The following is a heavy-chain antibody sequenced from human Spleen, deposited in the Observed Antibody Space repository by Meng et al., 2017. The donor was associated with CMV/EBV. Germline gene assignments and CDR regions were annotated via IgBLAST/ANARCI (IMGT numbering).Heavy chain of an antibody. Sequence: GESLKISCAASGFTFSDHYMDWVRQAPGKGLEWVGRTRNKANSYTTEYAASVKGRFTISRDDSKNSLYQQMNSLKTEDTAVYYCARECRKRSTSCYYYGMDVWGQGTTVTVSS. D-gene: IGHD2-2*01. J-gene: IGHJ6*02. CDR2: TRNKANSYTT. V-gene: IGHV3-72*01. CDR3: ARECRKRSTSCYYYGMDV. CDR1: GFTFSDHY.